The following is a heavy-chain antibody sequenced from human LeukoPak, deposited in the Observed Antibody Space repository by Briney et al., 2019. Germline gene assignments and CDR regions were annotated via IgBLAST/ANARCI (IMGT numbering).Heavy chain of an antibody. J-gene: IGHJ6*03. D-gene: IGHD3-9*01. CDR2: IYYSGST. CDR3: ARGGDYDILTGYYKGPYYYMDV. Sequence: SETLSLTCTVSGGSISSYCWSWIRQPPGKGLEWIGYIYYSGSTNYNPSLKSRVTISVDTSKNQFSLKLSSVTAADTAVYYCARGGDYDILTGYYKGPYYYMDVWGKGTTVTVSS. V-gene: IGHV4-59*01. CDR1: GGSISSYC.